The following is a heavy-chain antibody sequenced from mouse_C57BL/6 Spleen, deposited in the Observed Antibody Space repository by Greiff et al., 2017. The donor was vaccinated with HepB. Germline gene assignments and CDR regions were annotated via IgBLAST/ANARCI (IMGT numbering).Heavy chain of an antibody. V-gene: IGHV1-82*01. CDR3: ARKGYYGSPYYAMDY. D-gene: IGHD1-1*01. Sequence: QVTLKESGPELVKPGASVKISCKASGYAFSSSWMNWVKQRPGKGLEWIGRIYPGDGDTNYNGKFKGKATLTADKSSSTAYMQLSSLTSEDSAVYFCARKGYYGSPYYAMDYWGQGTSVTVSS. J-gene: IGHJ4*01. CDR2: IYPGDGDT. CDR1: GYAFSSSW.